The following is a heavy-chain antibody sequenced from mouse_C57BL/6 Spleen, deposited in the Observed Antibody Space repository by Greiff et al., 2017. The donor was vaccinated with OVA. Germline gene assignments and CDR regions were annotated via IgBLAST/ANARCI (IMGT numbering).Heavy chain of an antibody. CDR2: ISSGGDYI. CDR1: GFTFSSYA. D-gene: IGHD2-4*01. V-gene: IGHV5-9-1*02. Sequence: EVKLVESGEGLVKPGGSLKLSCAASGFTFSSYAMSWVRQTPEKRLEWVAYISSGGDYIYYADTVKGRFTISRDNARNTLYLQMSSLTSEDTAMYDCTRGYDYDYAMDYWGQGTSVTGSS. J-gene: IGHJ4*01. CDR3: TRGYDYDYAMDY.